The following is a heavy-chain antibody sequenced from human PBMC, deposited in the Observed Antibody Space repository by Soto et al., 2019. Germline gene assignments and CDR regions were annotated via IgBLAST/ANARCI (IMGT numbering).Heavy chain of an antibody. V-gene: IGHV1-8*01. CDR3: ARGLRGIYCSSTSCPRGHYYYYMDV. Sequence: ASVKVSCKASGYTFTSYDINWVRQATGQGLEWMGWMNPNSGNTGYAQKFQGRVTMTRNTSISTAYMELSSLRSEDTAVYYCARGLRGIYCSSTSCPRGHYYYYMDVWGKGTTVTVS. CDR2: MNPNSGNT. CDR1: GYTFTSYD. D-gene: IGHD2-2*01. J-gene: IGHJ6*03.